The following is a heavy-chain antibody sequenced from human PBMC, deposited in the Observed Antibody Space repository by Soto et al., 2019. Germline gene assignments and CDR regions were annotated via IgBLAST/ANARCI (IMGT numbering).Heavy chain of an antibody. CDR1: GYTFTSYG. CDR3: ARVRKGYDSSGYYFRLDLNWFAP. J-gene: IGHJ5*02. Sequence: GSSVKVSSKASGYTFTSYGSSCVRQAPAQGLEWMGWISAYNGNTNYAQKLQGRVTMTTDTSTSTAYMELRSLRSDDTAVYYCARVRKGYDSSGYYFRLDLNWFAPWAQGTLVTVSS. D-gene: IGHD3-22*01. CDR2: ISAYNGNT. V-gene: IGHV1-18*01.